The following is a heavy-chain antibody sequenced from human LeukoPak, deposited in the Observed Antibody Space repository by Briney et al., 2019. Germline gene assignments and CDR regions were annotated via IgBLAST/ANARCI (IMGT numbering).Heavy chain of an antibody. Sequence: SETLSLTCAVYGGSFSGYYWSWIRQPPGKGLEWIGEINHSGSTNYNPSLKSRVTISGDTSKNQFSLKLGSVTAADTAVYYCARTTTGRDSGYYYYMDVWGKGTTVTVSS. CDR3: ARTTTGRDSGYYYYMDV. J-gene: IGHJ6*03. CDR1: GGSFSGYY. V-gene: IGHV4-34*01. D-gene: IGHD1-1*01. CDR2: INHSGST.